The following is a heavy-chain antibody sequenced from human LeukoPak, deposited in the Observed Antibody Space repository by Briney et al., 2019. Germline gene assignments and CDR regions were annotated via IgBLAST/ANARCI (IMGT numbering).Heavy chain of an antibody. J-gene: IGHJ3*02. CDR2: IKQDGSER. D-gene: IGHD6-19*01. CDR3: ARYGNGAWLAHYSFDI. CDR1: GFPLSNYW. Sequence: GGSLRLSCAASGFPLSNYWMSWVRQAPGKGLEWAANIKQDGSERYYVDSVKGRFAISRDNAENSLYLQMNSLRAEDTAVYYCARYGNGAWLAHYSFDIWGQGTMVTVSS. V-gene: IGHV3-7*01.